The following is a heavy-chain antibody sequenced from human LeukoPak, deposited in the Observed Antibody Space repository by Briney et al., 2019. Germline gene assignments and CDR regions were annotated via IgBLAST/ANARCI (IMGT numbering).Heavy chain of an antibody. D-gene: IGHD3-22*01. CDR1: GYTFTSYA. CDR2: INAGNGNT. CDR3: ARVEDSSGYYGVSHFDY. J-gene: IGHJ4*02. Sequence: ASVKVSCKASGYTFTSYAMHWVRQAPGQRLEWMGWINAGNGNTKYSQKFQGRVTITRDTSASTAYMELSSLRSEDTAVYYCARVEDSSGYYGVSHFDYWGQGTLVTVSS. V-gene: IGHV1-3*01.